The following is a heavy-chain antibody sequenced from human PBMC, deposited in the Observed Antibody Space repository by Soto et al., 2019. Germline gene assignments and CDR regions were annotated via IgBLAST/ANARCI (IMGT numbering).Heavy chain of an antibody. CDR3: ARGHCSSTSCYGKPHYYYMDV. CDR2: IWYDGSNK. CDR1: GFTFSSYG. J-gene: IGHJ6*03. V-gene: IGHV3-33*01. D-gene: IGHD2-2*01. Sequence: GGSLRLSCAASGFTFSSYGMHWVRQAPGKGLEWVAAIWYDGSNKYYADSVKGRFTISRDNSKNTLYLQMNSLRAEDTAVYYCARGHCSSTSCYGKPHYYYMDVWGKGTKVTVSS.